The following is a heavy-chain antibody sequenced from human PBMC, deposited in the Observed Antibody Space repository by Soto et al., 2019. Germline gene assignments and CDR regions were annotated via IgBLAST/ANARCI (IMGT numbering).Heavy chain of an antibody. CDR3: ARELGYCSSTSCYTGWFDP. J-gene: IGHJ5*02. CDR2: IIPIFGTA. V-gene: IGHV1-69*06. Sequence: EASVKVSCKASGGTFSSYAISWVWQAPGQGLEWMGGIIPIFGTANYAQKFQGRVTITADKSTSTAYMELSSLRSEDTAVYYCARELGYCSSTSCYTGWFDPWGQGTLVTVSS. CDR1: GGTFSSYA. D-gene: IGHD2-2*02.